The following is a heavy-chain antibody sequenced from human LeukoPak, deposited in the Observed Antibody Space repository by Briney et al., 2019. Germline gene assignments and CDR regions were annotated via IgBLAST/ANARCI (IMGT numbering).Heavy chain of an antibody. CDR3: AKVKGYYYDSSGYYSS. Sequence: GGSLRLSCAASGFTFSSYAVSWVRQAPGKGLEWVSAISGSGGSTYYADSVKGRFTISRDNSKNTLYLQMNSLRAEDTAVYYCAKVKGYYYDSSGYYSSWGQGTLVTVSS. J-gene: IGHJ4*02. CDR1: GFTFSSYA. V-gene: IGHV3-23*01. D-gene: IGHD3-22*01. CDR2: ISGSGGST.